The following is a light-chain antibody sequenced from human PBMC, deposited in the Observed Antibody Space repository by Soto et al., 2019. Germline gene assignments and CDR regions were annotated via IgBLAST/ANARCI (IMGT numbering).Light chain of an antibody. CDR2: EVS. Sequence: QSALTKPASVSGSPGQSMTISCTGTSSDVGNYKYVSWYQQHPGKAPKLMIYEVSNRPSGVSNRFSGSKSGNTASLTISGLQAEDETDYYCFSYTSSGTYVFGTGTKVTVL. J-gene: IGLJ1*01. V-gene: IGLV2-14*01. CDR1: SSDVGNYKY. CDR3: FSYTSSGTYV.